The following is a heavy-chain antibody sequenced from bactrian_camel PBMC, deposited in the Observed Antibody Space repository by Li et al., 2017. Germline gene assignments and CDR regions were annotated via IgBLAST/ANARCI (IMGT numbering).Heavy chain of an antibody. CDR1: GYTSRTNA. Sequence: QVQLVESGGGSVQAGGSLRLTCTTSGYTSRTNAMAWFRQAPGKSREGVAAIYFGVADLYYADSVKGRFTISRDNAQNALCLQMNNLQAEDTAMYHCAAHPSGSCFFAGLRLSDYWGQGTQVTVS. D-gene: IGHD1*01. V-gene: IGHV3S1*01. J-gene: IGHJ4*01. CDR3: AAHPSGSCFFAGLRLSDY. CDR2: IYFGVADL.